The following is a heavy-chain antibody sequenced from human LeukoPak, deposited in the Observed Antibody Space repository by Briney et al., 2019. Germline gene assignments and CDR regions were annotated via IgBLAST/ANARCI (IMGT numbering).Heavy chain of an antibody. J-gene: IGHJ4*02. V-gene: IGHV3-7*01. Sequence: PGGSLRLSCAASGFTFSSYWMSWVRQAPGKGLEWVANIKQDGSEEYYVDSVKGRFTISRDNATNSLYLQMNSLRAEDTAIYYCATNFGLFDYWGQGTLVTVSS. CDR2: IKQDGSEE. CDR1: GFTFSSYW. CDR3: ATNFGLFDY. D-gene: IGHD3/OR15-3a*01.